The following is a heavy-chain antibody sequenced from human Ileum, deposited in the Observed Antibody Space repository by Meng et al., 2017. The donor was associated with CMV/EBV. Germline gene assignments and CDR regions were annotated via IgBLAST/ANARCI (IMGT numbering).Heavy chain of an antibody. CDR3: ARERGGLCSSTNCQKTFDY. D-gene: IGHD2-2*01. CDR2: ISNSDGTT. J-gene: IGHJ4*02. CDR1: GFTFSSYE. V-gene: IGHV3-48*03. Sequence: GESLKISCAASGFTFSSYEMNWVRQAPGKGLEWVSYISNSDGTTYYADSVKGRFTISRDNDKNSLYLQVNSLRAEDTAVYYCARERGGLCSSTNCQKTFDYWGQGTVVTVSS.